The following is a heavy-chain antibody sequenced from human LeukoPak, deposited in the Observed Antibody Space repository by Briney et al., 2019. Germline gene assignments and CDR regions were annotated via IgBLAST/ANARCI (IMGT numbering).Heavy chain of an antibody. CDR2: ISAYNGNT. J-gene: IGHJ4*02. CDR1: RYTFTSYG. D-gene: IGHD3-22*01. Sequence: EASVKVSCKASRYTFTSYGISWVRQAPGQGLEWMGWISAYNGNTNYAQKLQGRVTMTTDTSTSTAYMELRSLRSDDTAVYYCARDRLHYYDSSGYSLLYWGQGTLVTVSS. V-gene: IGHV1-18*01. CDR3: ARDRLHYYDSSGYSLLY.